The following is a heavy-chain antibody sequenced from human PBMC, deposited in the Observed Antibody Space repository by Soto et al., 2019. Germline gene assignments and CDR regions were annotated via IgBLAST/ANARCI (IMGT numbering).Heavy chain of an antibody. CDR3: ASSLLGKYGDYRYYGMDV. D-gene: IGHD4-17*01. CDR2: ISYDGSNK. Sequence: WSLRLSCAASGFTFSSYAMHWVRQAPGKGLEWVAVISYDGSNKYYADSVKGRFTISRDNSKNTLYLQMNSLRAEDTAVYYCASSLLGKYGDYRYYGMDVWGQGTTVTVSS. V-gene: IGHV3-30-3*01. J-gene: IGHJ6*02. CDR1: GFTFSSYA.